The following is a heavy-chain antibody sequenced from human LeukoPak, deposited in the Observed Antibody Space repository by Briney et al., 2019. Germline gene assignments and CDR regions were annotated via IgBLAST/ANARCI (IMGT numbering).Heavy chain of an antibody. V-gene: IGHV3-30*18. CDR1: GFNFRTYG. J-gene: IGHJ4*02. D-gene: IGHD1-20*01. Sequence: PGGSLRLSCVASGFNFRTYGMHWVRQAPGKGLEWVAVISYDVSDKYYVDSVKGRFTISRDTSKNTLYLQMNSLRAEDTAVYYCAKDRGSGYNWNDVLDYWGQGTLVTVSS. CDR2: ISYDVSDK. CDR3: AKDRGSGYNWNDVLDY.